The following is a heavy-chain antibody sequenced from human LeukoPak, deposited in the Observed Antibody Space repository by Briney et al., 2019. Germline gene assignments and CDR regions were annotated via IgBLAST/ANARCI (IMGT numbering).Heavy chain of an antibody. CDR2: IYYSGST. D-gene: IGHD3-9*01. CDR1: GGSISSSSYY. V-gene: IGHV4-39*07. J-gene: IGHJ4*02. Sequence: SSETLSLTCTVSGGSISSSSYYWGWIRQPPGKGLEWIGSIYYSGSTYYNPSLKSRVTISVDTSKNQFSLKLSSVTAADTAVYYCARLDYDILTGYHFDYWGQGTLVTVSS. CDR3: ARLDYDILTGYHFDY.